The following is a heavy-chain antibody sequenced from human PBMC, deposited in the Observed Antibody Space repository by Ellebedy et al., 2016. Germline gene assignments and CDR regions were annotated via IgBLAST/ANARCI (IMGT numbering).Heavy chain of an antibody. CDR1: GYTFTGYY. J-gene: IGHJ4*02. V-gene: IGHV1-2*02. CDR2: INPNSGGT. Sequence: ASVKVSXXASGYTFTGYYMHWVRQAPGQGLEWMGWINPNSGGTNYAQKFQGRVTMTRDTSISTAYMELSRLRSDDTAVYYCARVALTGYYVDYWGQGTLVTVSS. D-gene: IGHD3-9*01. CDR3: ARVALTGYYVDY.